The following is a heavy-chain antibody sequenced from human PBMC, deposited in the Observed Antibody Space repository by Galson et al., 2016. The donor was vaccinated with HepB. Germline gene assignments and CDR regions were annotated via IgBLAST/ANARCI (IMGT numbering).Heavy chain of an antibody. CDR2: IYWNDDT. D-gene: IGHD1/OR15-1a*01. CDR3: AHSPLPWNNGFDI. CDR1: GFSLSTSGEG. V-gene: IGHV2-5*01. J-gene: IGHJ3*02. Sequence: PALVKPTQTLTLTCTFSGFSLSTSGEGVGWIRQPPGKALEWLASIYWNDDTRCSPSLKSRLTITKDTSKNQVVLTLTNIDPVDTATYYCAHSPLPWNNGFDIWGQGTMVTVSS.